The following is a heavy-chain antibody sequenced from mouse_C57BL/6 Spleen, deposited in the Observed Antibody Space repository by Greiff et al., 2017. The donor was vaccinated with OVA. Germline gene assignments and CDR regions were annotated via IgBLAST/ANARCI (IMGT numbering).Heavy chain of an antibody. Sequence: VQLQQPGAELVRPGSSVKLSCKASGYTFTSYWMHWVNQRPIQGLEWIGNIDPSDSETHYNQKFKDKATLTVDKSSSTAYMQLSSLTAEDSAVYYCARGDYDDYWGQGTTLTVSS. D-gene: IGHD2-4*01. V-gene: IGHV1-52*01. J-gene: IGHJ2*01. CDR2: IDPSDSET. CDR3: ARGDYDDY. CDR1: GYTFTSYW.